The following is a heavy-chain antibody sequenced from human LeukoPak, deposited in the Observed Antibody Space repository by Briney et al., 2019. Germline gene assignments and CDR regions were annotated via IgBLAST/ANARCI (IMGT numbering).Heavy chain of an antibody. Sequence: GGSLRLSCAASGFTVSTNYMSWVRQAPGKGLEWVSVIYSAGATYFADSVKGRFTISRDISKNTVYLQMNNLRVEDTAVYYCARASFAYFDYWGQGALVTVSS. CDR1: GFTVSTNY. CDR3: ARASFAYFDY. CDR2: IYSAGAT. J-gene: IGHJ4*02. V-gene: IGHV3-53*01.